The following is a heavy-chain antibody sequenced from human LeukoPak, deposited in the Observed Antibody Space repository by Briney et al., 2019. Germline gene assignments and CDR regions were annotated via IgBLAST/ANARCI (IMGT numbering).Heavy chain of an antibody. CDR1: GFTFSSYA. J-gene: IGHJ6*02. D-gene: IGHD4-23*01. CDR3: AKGSRATVEYYGMDV. Sequence: GGSLRLSCAASGFTFSSYAMSWVRQAPGKGLEWVSAISGSGGSTYYADSVKGRFTISRDNSKNTLYLQMNSLRAEDTAVCYCAKGSRATVEYYGMDVWGQGTTVTVSS. V-gene: IGHV3-23*01. CDR2: ISGSGGST.